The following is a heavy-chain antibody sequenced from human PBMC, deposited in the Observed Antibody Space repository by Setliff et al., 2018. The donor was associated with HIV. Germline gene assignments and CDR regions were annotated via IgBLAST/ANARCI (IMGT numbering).Heavy chain of an antibody. CDR1: GGTFSSYG. J-gene: IGHJ3*01. CDR3: AGPRGDEAFDV. V-gene: IGHV1-69*05. D-gene: IGHD3-10*01. CDR2: STPILDTT. Sequence: SVKVSCKASGGTFSSYGITWVRQAPGQGLEWMGGSTPILDTTNYAQKFQGRVTITTDESTSTFYMELSDLTSADTAVYYCAGPRGDEAFDVWGQGTKVTVSS.